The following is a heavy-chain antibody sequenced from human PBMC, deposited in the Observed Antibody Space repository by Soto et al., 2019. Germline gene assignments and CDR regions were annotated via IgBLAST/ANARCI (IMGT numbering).Heavy chain of an antibody. CDR1: GGTFSSYA. Sequence: QVQLVQSGAEVKKPGSSVKVSCKASGGTFSSYAISWVRQAPGQGLEWMGGIIPIFGKANYAQKFQGRVTITADESTRTAYMELSSLRSEDTAVYYCARDDVDTAMPYGMDVWGQGTTVTVSS. J-gene: IGHJ6*02. CDR3: ARDDVDTAMPYGMDV. CDR2: IIPIFGKA. V-gene: IGHV1-69*12. D-gene: IGHD5-18*01.